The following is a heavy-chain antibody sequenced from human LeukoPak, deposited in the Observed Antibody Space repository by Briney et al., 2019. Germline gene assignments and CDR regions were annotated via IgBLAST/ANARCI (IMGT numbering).Heavy chain of an antibody. V-gene: IGHV3-23*01. Sequence: QPGGSLRLSCAASGFTFSSCAMCWVRQAPGKGLEWVSGIISTGGSTYYADSVKGRFTISRDNSKSTLSLQMDSLRAEDTAVYYCAKGYSSGWRTYFDYWGQGTLVTVSS. J-gene: IGHJ4*02. CDR3: AKGYSSGWRTYFDY. D-gene: IGHD6-19*01. CDR2: IISTGGST. CDR1: GFTFSSCA.